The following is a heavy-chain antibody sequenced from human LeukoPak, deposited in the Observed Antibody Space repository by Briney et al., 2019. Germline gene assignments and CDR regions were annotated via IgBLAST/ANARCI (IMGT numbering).Heavy chain of an antibody. J-gene: IGHJ4*02. CDR3: ARAVHYSGTSDQYTGGWYYFDF. CDR2: IYYSGST. V-gene: IGHV4-39*07. CDR1: GGSISSSSYY. D-gene: IGHD3-10*01. Sequence: SETLSLTCTVSGGSISSSSYYWGWIRQPPGKGLEWIGSIYYSGSTYYNPSLKSRVTISVDMSRKHFFLDLSSVTAADTAVYYCARAVHYSGTSDQYTGGWYYFDFWGQGTLVTVSS.